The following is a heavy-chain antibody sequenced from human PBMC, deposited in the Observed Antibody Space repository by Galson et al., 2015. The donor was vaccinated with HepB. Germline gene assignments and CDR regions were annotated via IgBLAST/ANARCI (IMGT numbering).Heavy chain of an antibody. J-gene: IGHJ4*02. CDR2: VSSTTIYT. Sequence: SLRLSCAASGFTFSDYYMSWIRQAPGKGLEWLAYVSSTTIYTNYADSVKGRFTVSRDNVKNSIPLQMNRLSVEDTAMYYCARVADSHYGDHTHFDSWGQGAPLTVPS. CDR1: GFTFSDYY. CDR3: ARVADSHYGDHTHFDS. V-gene: IGHV3-11*06. D-gene: IGHD4-17*01.